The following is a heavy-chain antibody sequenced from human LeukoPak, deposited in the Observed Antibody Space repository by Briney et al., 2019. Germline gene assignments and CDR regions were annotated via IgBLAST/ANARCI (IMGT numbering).Heavy chain of an antibody. D-gene: IGHD3-3*01. CDR1: GGSISSYY. CDR2: IYYRGST. J-gene: IGHJ5*02. V-gene: IGHV4-59*01. Sequence: SETLSLTCTVSGGSISSYYWSWIRQPPGKGLEWIGYIYYRGSTNYNPSLKSRVTISVDTSKNQFSLMLSSVAAADTAVYYCARAHYDFWSGRNWFDPWGQGTLVTVSS. CDR3: ARAHYDFWSGRNWFDP.